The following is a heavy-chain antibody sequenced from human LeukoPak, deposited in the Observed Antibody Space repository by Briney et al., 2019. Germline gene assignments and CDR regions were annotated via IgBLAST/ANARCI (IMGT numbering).Heavy chain of an antibody. CDR3: AKQYITGIFPWSLPSFDY. V-gene: IGHV3-48*04. J-gene: IGHJ4*02. Sequence: PGGSLRLSCAASGFTFSSYGMSWVRQAPGKGLEWVSYISSSGSTIYYADSVKGRFTISRDNAKNSLYLQMNSLRAEDTAVYYCAKQYITGIFPWSLPSFDYWGQGTLVPVSS. CDR1: GFTFSSYG. CDR2: ISSSGSTI. D-gene: IGHD1-20*01.